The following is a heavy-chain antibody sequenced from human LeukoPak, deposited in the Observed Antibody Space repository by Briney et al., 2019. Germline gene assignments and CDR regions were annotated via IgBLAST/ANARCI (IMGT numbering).Heavy chain of an antibody. V-gene: IGHV4-4*09. D-gene: IGHD3-10*01. CDR1: GGSISSYY. CDR3: ARHREVLLWFGIFDY. Sequence: PSETLSLTCTVSGGSISSYYWSWIRQPPGKALEWIGYIYTSGSTNYNPSLKSRVTISVDTSKNQFSLKLSSVTAADTAVYYCARHREVLLWFGIFDYWGQGTLVTVSS. J-gene: IGHJ4*02. CDR2: IYTSGST.